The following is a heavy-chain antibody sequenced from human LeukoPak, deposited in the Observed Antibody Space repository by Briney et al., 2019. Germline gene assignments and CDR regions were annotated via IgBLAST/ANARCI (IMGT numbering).Heavy chain of an antibody. CDR1: GFTFSSYS. CDR3: ARVPAAGTGY. D-gene: IGHD6-13*01. CDR2: ISSNSSYI. J-gene: IGHJ4*02. V-gene: IGHV3-21*01. Sequence: GGSLRLSCAASGFTFSSYSMNWVRQAPGKGLEWVSSISSNSSYIYYADSVNGRFTISRDNAKNSLYLQMNSLRAEDTAVYYCARVPAAGTGYWGQRTLVTVSS.